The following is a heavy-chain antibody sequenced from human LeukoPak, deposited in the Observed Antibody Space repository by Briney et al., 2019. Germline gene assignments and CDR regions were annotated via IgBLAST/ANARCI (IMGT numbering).Heavy chain of an antibody. J-gene: IGHJ4*02. Sequence: ASVKVSCKASGYTFTSYDINWVRQATGQGLEWMGWMNPNSGNTGYAQKFQGRVTMTRNTSVSTAYMELSSLRSEDTAVYYCARGQYYDSSGYWNYWGQGTLVTVSS. D-gene: IGHD3-22*01. V-gene: IGHV1-8*01. CDR2: MNPNSGNT. CDR3: ARGQYYDSSGYWNY. CDR1: GYTFTSYD.